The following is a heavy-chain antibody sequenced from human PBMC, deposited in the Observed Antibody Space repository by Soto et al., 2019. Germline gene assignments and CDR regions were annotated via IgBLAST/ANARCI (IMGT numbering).Heavy chain of an antibody. CDR3: ARIQLDTIMALDY. D-gene: IGHD1-1*01. J-gene: IGHJ4*02. CDR2: VWSDGNNK. Sequence: QVQLVESGGGVVQPERSLRLSCAASGFTFNTYGFHWVRQAPGKGLEWVAVVWSDGNNKYYADSVKGRFTISRDSSKNTLYLQMNSLRVEDTDVYYCARIQLDTIMALDYWGQGTPVTVSS. CDR1: GFTFNTYG. V-gene: IGHV3-33*01.